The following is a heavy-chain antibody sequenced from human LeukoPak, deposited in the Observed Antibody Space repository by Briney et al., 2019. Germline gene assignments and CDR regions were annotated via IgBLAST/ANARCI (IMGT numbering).Heavy chain of an antibody. V-gene: IGHV3-30*04. J-gene: IGHJ4*02. Sequence: GGSLRLSCAASGFTFSSYAMHWVRQAPGKGLEWVAVISYDGSNKYYADSVKGRFTISGDNSKNTLYLQMNSLRAEDTAVYYCARAELYYDILTGYPIGYWGQGTLVTVSS. CDR2: ISYDGSNK. CDR1: GFTFSSYA. D-gene: IGHD3-9*01. CDR3: ARAELYYDILTGYPIGY.